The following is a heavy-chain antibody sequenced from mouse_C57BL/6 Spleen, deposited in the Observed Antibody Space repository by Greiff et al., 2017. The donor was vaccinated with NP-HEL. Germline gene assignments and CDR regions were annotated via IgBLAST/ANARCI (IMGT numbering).Heavy chain of an antibody. D-gene: IGHD2-14*01. CDR1: GYTFTDYY. CDR2: INPNNGGT. V-gene: IGHV1-26*01. Sequence: VQLQQSGPELVKPGASVKISCKASGYTFTDYYMNWVKQSHGKSLEWIGDINPNNGGTSYNQKFKGKATLTVDKSSSTAYMELRSLTSEDSAVYYCAGYGAMDYWGQGTSVTVSS. J-gene: IGHJ4*01. CDR3: AGYGAMDY.